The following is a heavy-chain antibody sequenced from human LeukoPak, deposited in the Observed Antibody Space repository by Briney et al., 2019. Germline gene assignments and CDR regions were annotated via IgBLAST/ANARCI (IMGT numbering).Heavy chain of an antibody. CDR2: INPNSGGT. CDR1: GYTFTGYY. CDR3: ARSGQFGGVIVLWDH. Sequence: ASVKVSCKASGYTFTGYYMHWVRQAPGQGLEWMGWINPNSGGTNYAQKFQGRVTMTRDTSISTAYMELSRLRSDDTAVYFCARSGQFGGVIVLWDHWGQGTLVTVSS. J-gene: IGHJ4*02. V-gene: IGHV1-2*02. D-gene: IGHD3-16*02.